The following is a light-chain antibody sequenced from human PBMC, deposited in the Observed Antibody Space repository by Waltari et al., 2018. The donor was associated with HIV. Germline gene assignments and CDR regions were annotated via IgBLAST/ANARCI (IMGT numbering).Light chain of an antibody. CDR3: QAWDSSNVV. V-gene: IGLV3-1*01. Sequence: SFELTQPPSVSVSAGQTASITCSGDKLGNKYACWYQQKPGQSPVLVIYQDNKRPSGIPQRFSGSNSGNTATLTISGTQAMDEADYYCQAWDSSNVVFGGGTKLTVL. CDR1: KLGNKY. J-gene: IGLJ3*02. CDR2: QDN.